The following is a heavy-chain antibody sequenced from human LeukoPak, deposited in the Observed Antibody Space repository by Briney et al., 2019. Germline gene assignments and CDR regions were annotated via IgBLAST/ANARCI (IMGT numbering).Heavy chain of an antibody. CDR1: GFTFSSYA. Sequence: GGSLRLSCAASGFTFSSYAMSWVRQALGKGLEWISHISSGGDTTYYADSVKGRFTISRDNGKNSLYLQMNSLRPEDTAVYYCARQKLDDYCTVAVPNGSCYASFDYWGQGTLVTVSS. V-gene: IGHV3-48*01. CDR2: ISSGGDTT. CDR3: ARQKLDDYCTVAVPNGSCYASFDY. J-gene: IGHJ4*02. D-gene: IGHD2-8*02.